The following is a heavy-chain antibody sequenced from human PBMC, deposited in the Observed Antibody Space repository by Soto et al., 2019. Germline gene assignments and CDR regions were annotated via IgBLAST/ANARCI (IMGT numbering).Heavy chain of an antibody. V-gene: IGHV1-58*01. D-gene: IGHD3-10*01. J-gene: IGHJ6*02. CDR1: GFTFTSSA. Sequence: QMQLVQSGPEVKKPGTSVKVSCKASGFTFTSSAVQWVRQARGQRLEWIGWIVVGSGNTNNAQKFQERVTITRDMSTSTAYMELSSLRSEDTAVYYCAALRITMVRGVYYYYGMDVWGQGTTVTVSS. CDR3: AALRITMVRGVYYYYGMDV. CDR2: IVVGSGNT.